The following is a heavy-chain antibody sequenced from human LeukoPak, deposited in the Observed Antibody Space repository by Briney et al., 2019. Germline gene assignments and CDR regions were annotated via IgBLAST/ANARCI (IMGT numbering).Heavy chain of an antibody. J-gene: IGHJ4*02. CDR2: ISAYNGNT. Sequence: ASVKVSCKASGYTSTSYGISWVRQAPGQGLGWMGWISAYNGNTNYAQKLQGRVTMTTDTSTSTAYMELRSLRSDDTAVYYCARDIVGATSLDYWGQGTLVTVSS. D-gene: IGHD1-26*01. V-gene: IGHV1-18*01. CDR1: GYTSTSYG. CDR3: ARDIVGATSLDY.